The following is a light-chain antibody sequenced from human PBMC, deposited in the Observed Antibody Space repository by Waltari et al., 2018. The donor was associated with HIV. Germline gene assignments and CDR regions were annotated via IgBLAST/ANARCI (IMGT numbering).Light chain of an antibody. V-gene: IGLV2-23*02. CDR3: CSYVGSNVWV. CDR2: EVT. Sequence: QSITISCTGTSSDVGNYNLVSWYQQHPGKAPKLIIYEVTKRPSGVSNRFSGSKSGNTASLTISGLHAEDEADYYCCSYVGSNVWVFGGGTKLTVL. CDR1: SSDVGNYNL. J-gene: IGLJ3*02.